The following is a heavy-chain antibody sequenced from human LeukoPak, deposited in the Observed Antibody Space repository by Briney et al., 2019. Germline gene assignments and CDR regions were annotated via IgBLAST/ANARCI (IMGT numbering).Heavy chain of an antibody. CDR3: ARAGYAGSFYGLDV. J-gene: IGHJ6*01. CDR2: IWYDGSNK. V-gene: IGHV3-33*01. Sequence: GGSLRLSCKASRFTFSSYGMHWVRQAPGKGLEWVAVIWYDGSNKYYADSVEGRFTISRDNSKNTLYLQMNSLRAEDTAVYYCARAGYAGSFYGLDVRVQGTTVTVSS. CDR1: RFTFSSYG. D-gene: IGHD2-15*01.